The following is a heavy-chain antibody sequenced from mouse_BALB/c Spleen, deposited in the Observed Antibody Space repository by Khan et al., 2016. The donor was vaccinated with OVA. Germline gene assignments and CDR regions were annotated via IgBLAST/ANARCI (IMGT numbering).Heavy chain of an antibody. CDR3: ARPAYDGYYDY. D-gene: IGHD2-3*01. Sequence: QVQLQQSGPELVRPGVSVKISCKGSGYTFTDYAMYWVKQSHAKSLEWIGLISTYSGNTNYNQKFKGKATMTVDKSSSTAYMELARLTSEDSANYYCARPAYDGYYDYWGQGTTLTVSS. J-gene: IGHJ2*01. V-gene: IGHV1S137*01. CDR2: ISTYSGNT. CDR1: GYTFTDYA.